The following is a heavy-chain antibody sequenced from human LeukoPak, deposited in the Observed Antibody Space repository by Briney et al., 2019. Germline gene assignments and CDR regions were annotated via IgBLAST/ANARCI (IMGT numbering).Heavy chain of an antibody. V-gene: IGHV3-23*01. CDR3: AKGPAAAGTGEGY. D-gene: IGHD6-13*01. CDR2: ISGSGGST. Sequence: GRSLRLSCAASGFTFSSYAMSWVRQAPGKGLEWVSAISGSGGSTSYAASVKGRFTTTRDNSKKTLYLQMNNLRAEDTAVYYCAKGPAAAGTGEGYWGQGTLVTVSS. CDR1: GFTFSSYA. J-gene: IGHJ4*02.